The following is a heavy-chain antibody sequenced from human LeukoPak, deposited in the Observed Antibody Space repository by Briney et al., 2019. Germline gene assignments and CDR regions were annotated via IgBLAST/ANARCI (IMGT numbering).Heavy chain of an antibody. CDR2: IRYDGSNK. J-gene: IGHJ3*02. V-gene: IGHV3-30*02. Sequence: PGGSLRLSCTVSGFTFSSYGMDWVRQAPGKGLEWVAFIRYDGSNKYYADSVKGRFTISRDNSKNTLSLQMNSLRAEDTAVYYCAKAYLINSGSYPDAFDIWGQGTMVTVSS. CDR1: GFTFSSYG. D-gene: IGHD1-26*01. CDR3: AKAYLINSGSYPDAFDI.